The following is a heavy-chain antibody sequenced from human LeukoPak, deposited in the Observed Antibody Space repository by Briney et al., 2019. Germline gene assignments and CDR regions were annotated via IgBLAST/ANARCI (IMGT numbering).Heavy chain of an antibody. V-gene: IGHV3-30*04. CDR1: GFNFSSYA. J-gene: IGHJ4*02. CDR3: ARPWFGELLEYYFDS. Sequence: GGSLRLSCAASGFNFSSYALHWVRQAPGKGLEWVAVISYTGSNTEYADSVKGRFTISRDNSKSTLYLQMNSLRPEDTAVYYCARPWFGELLEYYFDSWGQGTLVTVSS. CDR2: ISYTGSNT. D-gene: IGHD3-10*01.